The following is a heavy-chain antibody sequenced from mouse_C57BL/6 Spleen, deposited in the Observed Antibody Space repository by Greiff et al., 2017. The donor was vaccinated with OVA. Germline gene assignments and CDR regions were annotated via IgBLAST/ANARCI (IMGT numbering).Heavy chain of an antibody. CDR1: GFNINDYY. Sequence: VQLQQSGAELVRPGASVKLSCTASGFNINDYYMHWVKQRPEQGLEWIGWIDPENGDTEYASKFQGKATITADTSSNTAYLQLSSLTSEDTAVYYCTTLLRFAYWGQGTLVTVSA. CDR2: IDPENGDT. D-gene: IGHD1-1*01. J-gene: IGHJ3*01. CDR3: TTLLRFAY. V-gene: IGHV14-4*01.